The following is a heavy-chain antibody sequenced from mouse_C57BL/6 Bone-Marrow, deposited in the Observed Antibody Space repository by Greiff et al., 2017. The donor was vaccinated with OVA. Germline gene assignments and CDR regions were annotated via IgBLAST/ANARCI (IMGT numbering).Heavy chain of an antibody. CDR3: ARHNYGSYYAMDY. Sequence: EVQLQESGGGLVQPGGSLKLSCAASGFTFSDYGMAWVRQAPRKGPEWVAFISNLAYSIYYADTVTGRFTISRENAKNTLYLEMSSLRSEDTAMYYCARHNYGSYYAMDYWGQGTSVTVSS. D-gene: IGHD1-1*01. CDR1: GFTFSDYG. J-gene: IGHJ4*01. CDR2: ISNLAYSI. V-gene: IGHV5-15*01.